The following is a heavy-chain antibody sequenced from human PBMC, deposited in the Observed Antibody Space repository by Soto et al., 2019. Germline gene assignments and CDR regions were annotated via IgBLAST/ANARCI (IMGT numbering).Heavy chain of an antibody. D-gene: IGHD6-13*01. Sequence: ASVKVACKASGYTFTDYYIHWVRQAPGQGLEWMGWINPDTGGTDYKQKFQGWVTMTRDTSITTAYMELSSLKSDDTAVYYCARAVARDGSSWYRGGYDYWG. CDR3: ARAVARDGSSWYRGGYDY. V-gene: IGHV1-2*04. J-gene: IGHJ4*01. CDR1: GYTFTDYY. CDR2: INPDTGGT.